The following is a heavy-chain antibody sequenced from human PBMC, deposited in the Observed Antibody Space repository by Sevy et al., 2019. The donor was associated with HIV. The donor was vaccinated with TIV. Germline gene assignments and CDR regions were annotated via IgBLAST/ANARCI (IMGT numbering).Heavy chain of an antibody. Sequence: GGSLRLSCAASGFIFSSYWMSWVRQAPGKGLEWVAVISDDGSNKYYADSVKGRFTISRDNSKNTLYLQMNSLRAEDTAVYYCARDFAAAGTYYFDYWGQGSLVTVSS. CDR2: ISDDGSNK. CDR3: ARDFAAAGTYYFDY. D-gene: IGHD6-13*01. CDR1: GFIFSSYW. V-gene: IGHV3-30-3*01. J-gene: IGHJ4*02.